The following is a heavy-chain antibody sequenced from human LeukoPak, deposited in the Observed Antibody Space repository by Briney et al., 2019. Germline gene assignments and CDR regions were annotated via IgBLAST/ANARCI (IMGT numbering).Heavy chain of an antibody. D-gene: IGHD3-9*01. CDR2: RYYSGST. V-gene: IGHV4-39*01. J-gene: IGHJ4*02. Sequence: ETLSLTCTVSGGSISRSGYYWGWIRQPPGKGLEWIGNRYYSGSTYYNPSLKSRVTVSVDTSKNQFSLKLSSVTAADTAVYYCAMGNYDILTGYHNPLDYWGQGTLVTVSS. CDR3: AMGNYDILTGYHNPLDY. CDR1: GGSISRSGYY.